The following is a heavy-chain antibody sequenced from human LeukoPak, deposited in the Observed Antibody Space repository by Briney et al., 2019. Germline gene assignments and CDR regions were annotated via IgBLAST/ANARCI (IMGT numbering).Heavy chain of an antibody. J-gene: IGHJ4*02. CDR2: IKSKIDSGTT. Sequence: GGSLRLSCAASGFTFSNAWMSWVRQGPGKGLEWVGRIKSKIDSGTTDYAAPVKGRFTISRDDSKNTLYLQMNSLKTEDTAVYYCTTGRSGVAWLWGSDYFDYWGQGTLVTVSS. CDR1: GFTFSNAW. D-gene: IGHD3-16*01. V-gene: IGHV3-15*01. CDR3: TTGRSGVAWLWGSDYFDY.